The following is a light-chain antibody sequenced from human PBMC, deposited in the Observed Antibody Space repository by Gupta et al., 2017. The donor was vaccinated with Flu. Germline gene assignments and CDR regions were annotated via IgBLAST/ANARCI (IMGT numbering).Light chain of an antibody. CDR2: LVS. Sequence: VTLGQPASISCSSSQRLVYSHGSTVLHLFQHRPGQSPRRLIYLVSHRDSGVPDRFTGSGSGTEFTLKISRVEAEDVGIYFCMQGAHWPWAFGQGTKVEIK. J-gene: IGKJ1*01. CDR1: QRLVYSHGSTV. CDR3: MQGAHWPWA. V-gene: IGKV2-30*01.